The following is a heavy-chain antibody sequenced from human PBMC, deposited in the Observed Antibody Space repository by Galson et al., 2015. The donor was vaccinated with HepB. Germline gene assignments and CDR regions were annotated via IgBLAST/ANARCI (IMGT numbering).Heavy chain of an antibody. V-gene: IGHV4-39*01. D-gene: IGHD6-13*01. Sequence: SETLSLTCTVSGGSISSSSYYWGWIRQPPGKGLEWIGSIYYSGSTYYNPSLKSRVTISVDTSKNQFSLKLSSVTAADTAVYYCARQEEDPGIAAAGTGLYNWFDPWGQGTLVTVSS. CDR1: GGSISSSSYY. CDR2: IYYSGST. CDR3: ARQEEDPGIAAAGTGLYNWFDP. J-gene: IGHJ5*02.